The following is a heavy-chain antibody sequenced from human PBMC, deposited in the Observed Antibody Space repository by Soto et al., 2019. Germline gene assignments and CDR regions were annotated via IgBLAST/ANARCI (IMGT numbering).Heavy chain of an antibody. CDR2: MNPGSGDT. D-gene: IGHD6-25*01. V-gene: IGHV1-8*01. CDR1: GYSFTNND. Sequence: GASVKVSCKASGYSFTNNDVSWVRQATGQGLEWMGWMNPGSGDTGYAQKFQGRVTMTRDTSKDTAYMELSSLRSEDTAVYYCATDRRLARYGMDVWGQGPKVTVS. CDR3: ATDRRLARYGMDV. J-gene: IGHJ6*02.